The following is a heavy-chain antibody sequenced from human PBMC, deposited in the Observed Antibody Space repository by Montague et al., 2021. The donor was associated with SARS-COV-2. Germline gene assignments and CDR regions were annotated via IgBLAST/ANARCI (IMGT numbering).Heavy chain of an antibody. D-gene: IGHD5-18*01. V-gene: IGHV3-23*01. CDR3: AKVGGYSYGLSDY. Sequence: SLRLFCAASGFTFSNYAMRWVRQAPGKGLEWVSIIGGGGRTTYYADSVKGRFTISRDNSKNTLYLQMNSLRAEDTAVYYCAKVGGYSYGLSDYWGQGTLVTVSS. CDR2: IGGGGRTT. J-gene: IGHJ4*02. CDR1: GFTFSNYA.